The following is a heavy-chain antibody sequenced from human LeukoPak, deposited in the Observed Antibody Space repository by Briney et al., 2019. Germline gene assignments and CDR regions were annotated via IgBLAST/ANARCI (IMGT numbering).Heavy chain of an antibody. CDR3: AIGYCSGGSCPNYYGMDV. V-gene: IGHV3-30*03. CDR1: GFTFSSYG. Sequence: GGSLRLSCAASGFTFSSYGMHWVRQAPGKGLEWVAVISYDGSNKYYADSVKGRFTNSRDNSKNTLYLQMNSLRAEDTAVYYCAIGYCSGGSCPNYYGMDVWGQGTTVTVSS. J-gene: IGHJ6*02. D-gene: IGHD2-15*01. CDR2: ISYDGSNK.